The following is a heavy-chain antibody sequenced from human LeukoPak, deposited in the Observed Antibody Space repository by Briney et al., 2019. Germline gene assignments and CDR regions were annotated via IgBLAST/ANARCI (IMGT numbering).Heavy chain of an antibody. CDR1: GFTFSSYA. CDR3: ARDLAAARYRAGHGMDV. Sequence: GGSLRLSCAASGFTFSSYAMHWVRQAPGKGLEWVAVISYDGSNKYYADSVKGRFTISRDNSKNTLYLQMNSLRAEDTAVYYCARDLAAARYRAGHGMDVWGQGTTVTVSS. J-gene: IGHJ6*02. CDR2: ISYDGSNK. V-gene: IGHV3-30-3*01. D-gene: IGHD6-13*01.